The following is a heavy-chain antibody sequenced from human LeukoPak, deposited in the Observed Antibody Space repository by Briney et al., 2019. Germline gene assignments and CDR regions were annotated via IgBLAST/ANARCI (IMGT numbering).Heavy chain of an antibody. CDR1: GFNVDDYA. J-gene: IGHJ4*02. V-gene: IGHV3-9*01. CDR3: ARGIDSSGTYSGWGFHLRY. CDR2: IRWDRGTV. Sequence: GRSLTLSCAVSGFNVDDYAIHWVRQPPGTGLEWVSGIRWDRGTVGYAGSVKGRFTMSRDSAKNSVYLQMNSLRPEDTALYYCARGIDSSGTYSGWGFHLRYWGQGTQVTVSS. D-gene: IGHD2-15*01.